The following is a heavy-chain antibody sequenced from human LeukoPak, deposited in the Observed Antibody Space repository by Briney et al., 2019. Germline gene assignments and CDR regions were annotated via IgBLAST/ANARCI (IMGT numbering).Heavy chain of an antibody. D-gene: IGHD3-10*01. J-gene: IGHJ6*04. Sequence: PSETLSLTCAVYGGSFSGYYWSWIRQPPGKGLEWIGEINHSGSTNYNPSLKSRVTISVDTSKNQFSLKLSSVTAADTAVYYCAREYSSGSDYIGYYYYYGMDVWGKGTTVTVSS. CDR2: INHSGST. CDR1: GGSFSGYY. V-gene: IGHV4-34*01. CDR3: AREYSSGSDYIGYYYYYGMDV.